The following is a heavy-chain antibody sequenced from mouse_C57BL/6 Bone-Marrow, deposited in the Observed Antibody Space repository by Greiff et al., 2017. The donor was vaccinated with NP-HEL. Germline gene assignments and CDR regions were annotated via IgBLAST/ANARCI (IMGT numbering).Heavy chain of an antibody. CDR2: IFPGSGST. J-gene: IGHJ1*03. V-gene: IGHV1-56*01. D-gene: IGHD1-1*01. Sequence: QVQLQQSGPELVRPGASVKISCKAPGYTFTSHWMQWVRQRPGQGLEWIGAIFPGSGSTYYNEKFKGQATLTVDTSSSTAYMQLSRLTSEDSAVYFCARCGTTVVATDFDVWGKGTTVTVSS. CDR1: GYTFTSHW. CDR3: ARCGTTVVATDFDV.